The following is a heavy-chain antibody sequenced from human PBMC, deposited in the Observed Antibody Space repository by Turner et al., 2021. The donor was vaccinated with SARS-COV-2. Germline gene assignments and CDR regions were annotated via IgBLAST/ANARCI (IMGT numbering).Heavy chain of an antibody. V-gene: IGHV4-34*01. CDR1: GGSFSGYY. Sequence: QVQLQQWGAGLLKPSETLSLTCAVYGGSFSGYYWSWICQPPGKGLEWIGSIYYSGSTYYNPSLKSRVTISVDTSKNQFSLKLSSVTAADTAVYYCARGSPQGWYVPVFDYWGQGTLVTVSS. CDR3: ARGSPQGWYVPVFDY. CDR2: IYYSGST. D-gene: IGHD6-19*01. J-gene: IGHJ4*02.